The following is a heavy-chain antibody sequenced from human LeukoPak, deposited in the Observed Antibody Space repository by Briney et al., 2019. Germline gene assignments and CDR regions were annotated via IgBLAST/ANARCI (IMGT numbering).Heavy chain of an antibody. CDR3: GKGLRYSGIDY. CDR2: ISWNSGSI. CDR1: GFTFDDYA. V-gene: IGHV3-9*01. Sequence: PGRSLRLSCAASGFTFDDYAVHWVRQAPGKGLEWVSGISWNSGSIGYADSVKGRFTISRDNSKNTLYLQMNSLRAEDTAVYYCGKGLRYSGIDYWGQGTLVTVSA. D-gene: IGHD5-12*01. J-gene: IGHJ4*02.